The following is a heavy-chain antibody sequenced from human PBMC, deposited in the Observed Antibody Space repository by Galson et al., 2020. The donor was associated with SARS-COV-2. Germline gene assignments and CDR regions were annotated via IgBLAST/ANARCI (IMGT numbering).Heavy chain of an antibody. V-gene: IGHV1-24*01. CDR1: GYTLTELY. CDR2: FDPEDGET. D-gene: IGHD6-19*01. Sequence: ASVKVSCKVSGYTLTELYMHWVRQAPGKGLEWMGGFDPEDGETIYAQKFQGRVTMTEDTSTDTAYMELSSLRSEDTAVYYCATATAVAGTPGNYYYYYGMDVWGQGTTVTVSS. J-gene: IGHJ6*02. CDR3: ATATAVAGTPGNYYYYYGMDV.